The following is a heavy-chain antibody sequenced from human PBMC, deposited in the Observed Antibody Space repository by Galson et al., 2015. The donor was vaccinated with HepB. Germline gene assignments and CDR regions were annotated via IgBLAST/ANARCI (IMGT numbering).Heavy chain of an antibody. V-gene: IGHV3-21*01. CDR1: GFTFSSYS. CDR3: ARDAGSGWSLYYFDY. Sequence: SLRLSCAASGFTFSSYSMNWVRQAPGKGLEWVSSISSSSSYIYYADSVKGRFTISRDNAKNSLYLQMNSLRAEDTAVYYCARDAGSGWSLYYFDYWGQGTLVTVSS. D-gene: IGHD6-19*01. J-gene: IGHJ4*02. CDR2: ISSSSSYI.